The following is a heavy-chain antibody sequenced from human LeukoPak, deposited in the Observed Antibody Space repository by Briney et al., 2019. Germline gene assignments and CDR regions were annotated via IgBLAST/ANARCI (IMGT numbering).Heavy chain of an antibody. D-gene: IGHD5-18*01. V-gene: IGHV3-23*01. CDR2: ISGSGGST. J-gene: IGHJ4*02. CDR3: AKDPLYSYGSKHYFDY. CDR1: GFTFSRYA. Sequence: GGSLRLSCAASGFTFSRYAMTWVRQAPGKGLECFSAISGSGGSTRYADSVKGRFTISRDNSKNTLYQQMNSLRAEDTAIYYCAKDPLYSYGSKHYFDYWGQGTLVTVSS.